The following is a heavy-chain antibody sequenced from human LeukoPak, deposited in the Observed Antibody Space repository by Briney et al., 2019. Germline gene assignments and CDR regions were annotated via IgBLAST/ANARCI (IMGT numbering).Heavy chain of an antibody. D-gene: IGHD3-10*01. CDR3: ARKPPRLITMVRGVIISDY. Sequence: GASVKVSCKATGYTFTSYDINWGRQATGQGLEWMGWMQPNSGNTGYAQKSQGRVTMTRNTSISTAYMELSSLRSEDTAVYYCARKPPRLITMVRGVIISDYWGQGTLVTVSS. CDR2: MQPNSGNT. V-gene: IGHV1-8*01. CDR1: GYTFTSYD. J-gene: IGHJ4*02.